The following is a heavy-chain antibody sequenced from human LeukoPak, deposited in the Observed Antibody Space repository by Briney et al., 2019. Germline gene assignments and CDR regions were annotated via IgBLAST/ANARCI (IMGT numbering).Heavy chain of an antibody. CDR1: GFTLNNYA. CDR2: ISAGGGST. J-gene: IGHJ4*02. CDR3: AKDRYYGSGTDGKYYFDY. D-gene: IGHD3-10*01. Sequence: PGGSLRLSCAASGFTLNNYAMSWVRQAPGKGLEWVSGISAGGGSTYYADSVKGRFTISRDNSKNTLYLQMNSLRAEDAAVYYCAKDRYYGSGTDGKYYFDYWGQGALVTVSS. V-gene: IGHV3-23*01.